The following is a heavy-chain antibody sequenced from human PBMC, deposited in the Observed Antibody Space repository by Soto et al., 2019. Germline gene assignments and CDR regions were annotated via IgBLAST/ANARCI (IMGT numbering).Heavy chain of an antibody. CDR1: GYIFITYG. D-gene: IGHD2-15*01. J-gene: IGHJ6*02. Sequence: ASVKVSCKASGYIFITYGISWVRQAPGQGLEWMGRISPYNGNTNYAQNLQGRVTMTTDTSTSTAYMELRSLRSEDTAVYYCARDPRWRDAKTSRIHYYGMDVWGQGTTVTVSS. CDR3: ARDPRWRDAKTSRIHYYGMDV. V-gene: IGHV1-18*01. CDR2: ISPYNGNT.